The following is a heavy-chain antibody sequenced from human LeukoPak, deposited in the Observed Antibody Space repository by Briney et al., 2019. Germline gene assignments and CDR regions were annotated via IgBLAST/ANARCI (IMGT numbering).Heavy chain of an antibody. V-gene: IGHV1-2*06. CDR2: INPNSGGT. Sequence: ASVKVSCKASGYTFTGYYMHWVRQAPGQELEWMGRINPNSGGTNYAQKFQGRVTMTRDTSISTAYMELSRLRSDDTAVYYCARDSEPVLRFLEWLVYYYGMDVWGQGTAVTVSS. CDR1: GYTFTGYY. CDR3: ARDSEPVLRFLEWLVYYYGMDV. J-gene: IGHJ6*02. D-gene: IGHD3-3*01.